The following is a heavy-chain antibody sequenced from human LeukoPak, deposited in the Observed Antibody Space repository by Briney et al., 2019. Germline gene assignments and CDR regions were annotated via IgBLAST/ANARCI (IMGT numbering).Heavy chain of an antibody. CDR2: IYPGDSDT. Sequence: PGESLKISCKGSGYSFATYWIGWVRQMPGKGLEWMGIIYPGDSDTRYSPSFQGQVTISVDKSISTAYLQWSSLKASDSAMYYCAKTSPRAEFFQSWGQGTLVTVSS. V-gene: IGHV5-51*01. D-gene: IGHD1-1*01. CDR1: GYSFATYW. J-gene: IGHJ1*01. CDR3: AKTSPRAEFFQS.